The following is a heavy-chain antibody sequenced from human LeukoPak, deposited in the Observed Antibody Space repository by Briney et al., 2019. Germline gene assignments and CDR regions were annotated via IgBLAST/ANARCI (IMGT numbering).Heavy chain of an antibody. V-gene: IGHV4-59*01. CDR1: GDSISNFY. CDR2: IYYTGST. J-gene: IGHJ6*04. Sequence: PSETLSLACPVSGDSISNFYWSWVRQPPGKGLEWIGYIYYTGSTNYNPSLKSRVTISLDTSKNQFSLGLTSVTAADTAVYYCARQVRPDVWGKGTTVTVSS. CDR3: ARQVRPDV.